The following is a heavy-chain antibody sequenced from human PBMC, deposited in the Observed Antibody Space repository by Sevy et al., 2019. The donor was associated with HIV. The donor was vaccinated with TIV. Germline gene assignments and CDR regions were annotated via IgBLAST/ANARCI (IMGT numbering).Heavy chain of an antibody. J-gene: IGHJ4*02. CDR3: AKTGIRANEGQLWFQEYLSPDY. CDR2: ISGSGGST. D-gene: IGHD5-18*01. V-gene: IGHV3-23*01. CDR1: GFTFSSYA. Sequence: GGSLRLSCAASGFTFSSYAMSWVRQAPGKGLEWVSAISGSGGSTYYTDSVKGRFTISRDNSKNTLYLQMNSLRAEDTAXYYCAKTGIRANEGQLWFQEYLSPDYWGQGTLVTVSS.